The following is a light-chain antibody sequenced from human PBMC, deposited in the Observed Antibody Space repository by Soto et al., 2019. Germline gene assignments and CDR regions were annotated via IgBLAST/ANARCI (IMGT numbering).Light chain of an antibody. CDR3: QQRSNWPPIT. CDR1: QSVSSF. V-gene: IGKV3-11*01. CDR2: DAS. J-gene: IGKJ5*01. Sequence: EIVLTQSPVTLSLSPGERATLSCRASQSVSSFLAWYQQKPGQAPRLLIYDASNRATGIPARFSGSGSGTDFTLTISTLEPEDFAVYYCQQRSNWPPITFGHGTRLEIK.